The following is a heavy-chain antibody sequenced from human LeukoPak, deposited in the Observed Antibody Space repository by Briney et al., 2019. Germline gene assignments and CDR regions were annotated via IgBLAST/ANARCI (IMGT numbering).Heavy chain of an antibody. Sequence: PGGSLRLSCAASGFTFDDYAMHWVRQAPGKGLEWVSSISSSSSYIYYADSVKGRFTISRDNAKNSLYLQMNSLRAEDTAVYYCARVVYSGYEDYWGQGTLVTVSS. CDR2: ISSSSSYI. J-gene: IGHJ4*02. D-gene: IGHD5-12*01. V-gene: IGHV3-21*01. CDR3: ARVVYSGYEDY. CDR1: GFTFDDYA.